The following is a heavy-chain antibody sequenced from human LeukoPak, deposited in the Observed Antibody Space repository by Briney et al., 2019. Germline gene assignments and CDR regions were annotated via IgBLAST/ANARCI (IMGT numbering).Heavy chain of an antibody. CDR1: GFTFSTYV. CDR2: ISGSGGNT. V-gene: IGHV3-23*01. Sequence: GGSLRLSCAASGFTFSTYVMSWVRQAPGKGLKWVSGISGSGGNTYYADSVKGRFTISRDNAKNKLYLQMNSLRAEDTAVYYCAKEAPHCSSTSCYVEFWGQGTLVTVSS. J-gene: IGHJ4*02. D-gene: IGHD2-2*01. CDR3: AKEAPHCSSTSCYVEF.